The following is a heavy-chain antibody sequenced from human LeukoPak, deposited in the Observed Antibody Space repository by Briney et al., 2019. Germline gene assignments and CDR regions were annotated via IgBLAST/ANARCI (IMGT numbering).Heavy chain of an antibody. V-gene: IGHV4-34*01. Sequence: PSETLSLTCAVYGGSFSGYYWSWIRHPPGKGLEWIGEINHSGSTNYNPSLKSRVTISVDTSKNQFSLKLSSVTAADTAVYYCARGIVVVPAAFDYWGQGTLVTVSS. D-gene: IGHD2-2*01. CDR3: ARGIVVVPAAFDY. J-gene: IGHJ4*02. CDR2: INHSGST. CDR1: GGSFSGYY.